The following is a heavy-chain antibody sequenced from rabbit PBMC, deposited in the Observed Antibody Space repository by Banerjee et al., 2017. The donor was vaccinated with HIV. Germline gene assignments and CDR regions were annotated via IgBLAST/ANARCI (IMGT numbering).Heavy chain of an antibody. D-gene: IGHD4-2*01. V-gene: IGHV1S45*01. CDR1: GFSFSSNYY. CDR2: IYTRDANT. J-gene: IGHJ4*01. CDR3: ARGLHVGSRWSYFDL. Sequence: QEQLVESGGGLVQPEGSLSLTCTASGFSFSSNYYMCWVRQAPGKGLEWIGCIYTRDANTYYASWAKGRFTISKTSSTTVTLQMTSLTPADTATYFCARGLHVGSRWSYFDLWGPGTLVTVS.